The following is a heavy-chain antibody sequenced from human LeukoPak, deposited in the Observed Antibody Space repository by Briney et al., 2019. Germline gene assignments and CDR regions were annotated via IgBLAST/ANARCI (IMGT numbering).Heavy chain of an antibody. Sequence: SETLSLTCTVSGGSISSYYWSWIRQPPGKGLEWIGYIYYSGSTNYNPSLKSRVTISLDTSKNQFSLKLSSVTAADTAVYYCARSRVTNYLTYYFDYWGQGTLVTVSS. J-gene: IGHJ4*02. D-gene: IGHD4-17*01. CDR2: IYYSGST. CDR1: GGSISSYY. CDR3: ARSRVTNYLTYYFDY. V-gene: IGHV4-59*01.